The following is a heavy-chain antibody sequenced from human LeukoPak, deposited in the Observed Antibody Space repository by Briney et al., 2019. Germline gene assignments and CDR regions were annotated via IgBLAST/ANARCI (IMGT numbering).Heavy chain of an antibody. V-gene: IGHV4-34*01. CDR1: GGSFNDYY. D-gene: IGHD4-23*01. CDR3: ARTHRTPFDY. J-gene: IGHJ4*02. Sequence: SETLSLTCAVYGGSFNDYYWSWTRQPPGKGLEWIGEINHSGSTKYNPSLKSRVTISVDTSKNQFSLKVSSVTAADTAVYYCARTHRTPFDYWGQGTLVTVSS. CDR2: INHSGST.